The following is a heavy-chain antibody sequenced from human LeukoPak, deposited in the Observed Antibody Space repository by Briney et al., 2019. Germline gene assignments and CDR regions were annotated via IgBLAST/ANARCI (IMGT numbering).Heavy chain of an antibody. CDR1: GYTFTDY. D-gene: IGHD3-22*01. J-gene: IGHJ3*02. CDR2: INPNSGAT. CDR3: ARGEYESSGYRSEAFDI. V-gene: IGHV1-2*04. Sequence: GASVKVSCKSSGYTFTDYLHWVRQAPRQGLEWMGWINPNSGATKYAQKFQGWVTTTRDTSISTAYMELGGLRSDVTAMYYCARGEYESSGYRSEAFDIWGQGTMVTASS.